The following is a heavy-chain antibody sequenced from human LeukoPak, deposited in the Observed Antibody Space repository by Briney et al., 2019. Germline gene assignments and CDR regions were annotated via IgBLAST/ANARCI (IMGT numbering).Heavy chain of an antibody. CDR1: GFTFSDYY. V-gene: IGHV3-11*01. CDR3: AKDGLRYFDWLFRAGNYFDY. J-gene: IGHJ4*02. D-gene: IGHD3-9*01. Sequence: PGGSLRLSCAASGFTFSDYYMTWIRQAPGKGLEWLSYITGIESNTYYADSVQGRFTISRDNAKNTLYLQMNSLRAEDTAVYYCAKDGLRYFDWLFRAGNYFDYWGQGTLVTVSS. CDR2: ITGIESNT.